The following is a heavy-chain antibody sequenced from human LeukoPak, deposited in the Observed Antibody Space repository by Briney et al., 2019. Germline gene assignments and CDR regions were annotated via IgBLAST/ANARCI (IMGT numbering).Heavy chain of an antibody. J-gene: IGHJ5*02. V-gene: IGHV1-8*01. CDR3: ARGLMWSPSIFDP. CDR1: GYTFTSYD. CDR2: MNPNSGNT. D-gene: IGHD2-2*01. Sequence: GASVKVSCKASGYTFTSYDTNWVRQATGQGLEWMGWMNPNSGNTGYAQKFQGRVTMTRNTSISTAYMELSSLRSEDTAVYYCARGLMWSPSIFDPWGQGTLVTVSS.